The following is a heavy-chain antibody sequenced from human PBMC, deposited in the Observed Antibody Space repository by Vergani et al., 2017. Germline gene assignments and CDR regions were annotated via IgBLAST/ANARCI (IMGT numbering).Heavy chain of an antibody. Sequence: EAQLVESGGGLVQPGGSLRLSCAASGFTFRNYAMTWVRQAPGKGLEWVSSVSGSSATPYYADSVKGRFIISRDNSKNTLHLQMNSLRADDTAVYYCTKGSRGYTGYFFDYWGQGTLATVSS. CDR2: VSGSSATP. CDR1: GFTFRNYA. J-gene: IGHJ4*02. CDR3: TKGSRGYTGYFFDY. V-gene: IGHV3-23*04. D-gene: IGHD5-12*01.